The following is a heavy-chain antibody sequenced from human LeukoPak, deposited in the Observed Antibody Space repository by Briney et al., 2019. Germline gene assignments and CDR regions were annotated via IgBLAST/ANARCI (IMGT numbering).Heavy chain of an antibody. D-gene: IGHD3-16*01. CDR2: IYHSGST. CDR1: GYSISSGYY. V-gene: IGHV4-38-2*01. CDR3: ARLRPFDY. J-gene: IGHJ4*02. Sequence: PSETLSLXCAVSGYSISSGYYWGWIRQPPGTGLEWIGSIYHSGSTYYNPSLKSRVTISVDTSKNQFSLKLTSVTAADTAVYYCARLRPFDYWGQGTLVTVSS.